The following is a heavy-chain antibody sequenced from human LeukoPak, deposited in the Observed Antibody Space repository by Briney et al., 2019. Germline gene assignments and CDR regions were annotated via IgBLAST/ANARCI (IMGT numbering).Heavy chain of an antibody. J-gene: IGHJ5*02. CDR2: INHSGST. Sequence: PSETLSPTCAVYGGSFSGYYWSWIRQPPGKGLEWIGEINHSGSTNYNPSLKSRVTISVDTSKNQFSLKLSSVTAADTAVYYCARSASYYDYVWGSYRPNWFDPWGQGTLVTVSS. V-gene: IGHV4-34*01. CDR3: ARSASYYDYVWGSYRPNWFDP. D-gene: IGHD3-16*02. CDR1: GGSFSGYY.